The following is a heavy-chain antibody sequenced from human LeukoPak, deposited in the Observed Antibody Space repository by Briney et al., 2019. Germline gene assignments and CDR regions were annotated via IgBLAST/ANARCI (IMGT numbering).Heavy chain of an antibody. CDR3: AKEIGPLGD. CDR1: GFAFSSFA. J-gene: IGHJ4*02. CDR2: ISGSGSST. Sequence: GGSLRLSCAASGFAFSSFAMSWVRQAPGRGLEWVSVISGSGSSTFYADSVTGRFTISRDNSKNTLYLQMNSLRTEDTAVYYCAKEIGPLGDWGQRTLVTVSS. D-gene: IGHD3-10*01. V-gene: IGHV3-23*01.